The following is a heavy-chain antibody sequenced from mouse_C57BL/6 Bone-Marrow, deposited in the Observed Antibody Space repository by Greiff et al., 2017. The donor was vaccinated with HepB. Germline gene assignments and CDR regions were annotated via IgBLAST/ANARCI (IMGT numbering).Heavy chain of an antibody. Sequence: VQLQQSGPELVKPGASVKILCKASGYTFTDYNMDWVKQSHGKSLEWIGDINSNNGGTIYNQKFKGKATLTVDKSSSTAHMEIRSLTSEDTEVYYCARRGAGYFDVWGTGTTVTVSS. V-gene: IGHV1-18*01. CDR1: GYTFTDYN. J-gene: IGHJ1*03. CDR3: ARRGAGYFDV. CDR2: INSNNGGT.